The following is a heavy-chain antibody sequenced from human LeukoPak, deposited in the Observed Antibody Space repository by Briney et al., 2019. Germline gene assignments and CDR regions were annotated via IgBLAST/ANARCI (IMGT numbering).Heavy chain of an antibody. D-gene: IGHD6-25*01. V-gene: IGHV3-23*01. J-gene: IGHJ4*02. CDR3: AKGGSARVFVY. CDR1: GFTFSSCA. Sequence: ESLRLSCAASGFTFSSCAMSWVRQAPGRWLEWVSAISGSGGSTYYADSVKGRFTISRDNSKNTLYLQMNSLRAEDTAVYYCAKGGSARVFVYWGQGTLVTVSS. CDR2: ISGSGGST.